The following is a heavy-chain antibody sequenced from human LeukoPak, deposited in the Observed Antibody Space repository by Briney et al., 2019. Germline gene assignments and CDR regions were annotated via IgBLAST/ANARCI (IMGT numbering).Heavy chain of an antibody. V-gene: IGHV4-59*08. CDR2: IYYSGST. CDR1: GGSISSYY. D-gene: IGHD3-10*01. J-gene: IGHJ6*02. Sequence: PSETLSLTCTVSGGSISSYYWSWIRQPPGKGLEWIGYIYYSGSTNYNPSLKSRVTISVDTSKNQFSLKLSSVTAADTAVYYCARHEADYIYYYGSYYYGMDVWGQGTTVTVSS. CDR3: ARHEADYIYYYGSYYYGMDV.